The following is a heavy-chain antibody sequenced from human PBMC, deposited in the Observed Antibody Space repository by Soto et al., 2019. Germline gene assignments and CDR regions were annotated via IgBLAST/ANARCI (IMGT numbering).Heavy chain of an antibody. CDR1: GGSFSGYY. D-gene: IGHD3-22*01. J-gene: IGHJ4*02. V-gene: IGHV4-34*01. CDR2: INHSGST. Sequence: TSETLSLTCAVYGGSFSGYYWSWIRQPPGKGLEWIGEINHSGSTNYNPSLKSRVTISVDTSKNQFSLKLSSVTAADTAVYYCARVLTYYYDSSGYAYWGQGTLVTVSS. CDR3: ARVLTYYYDSSGYAY.